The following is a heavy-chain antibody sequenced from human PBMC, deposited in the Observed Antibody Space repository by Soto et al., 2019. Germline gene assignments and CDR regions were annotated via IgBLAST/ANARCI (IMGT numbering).Heavy chain of an antibody. CDR1: GFTLSSYA. CDR2: ISSNGGRT. J-gene: IGHJ4*02. D-gene: IGHD1-26*01. CDR3: VKGGGYSAY. V-gene: IGHV3-64D*06. Sequence: GVSLRLPGLASGFTLSSYAMHWVRQAPGKGLEYVSAISSNGGRTYYAESVKGRFTISRANSKNTLSLQLSSLRADETAVYYCVKGGGYSAYRCQGTLVTVSS.